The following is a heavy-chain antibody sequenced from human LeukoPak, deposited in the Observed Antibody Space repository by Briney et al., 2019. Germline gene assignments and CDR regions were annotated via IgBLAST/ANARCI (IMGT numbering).Heavy chain of an antibody. CDR2: IRYDGRNK. CDR1: GFTFSSYG. V-gene: IGHV3-30*02. Sequence: GGSLRLSCAASGFTFSSYGMHWVRQAPGKGLEWVAFIRYDGRNKYYADSVKGRFTISRDNSKNTLYLQMNSLRAEDTAVYYCAKVGEYYDFWSGYSDYWGQGTLVTVSS. D-gene: IGHD3-3*01. CDR3: AKVGEYYDFWSGYSDY. J-gene: IGHJ4*02.